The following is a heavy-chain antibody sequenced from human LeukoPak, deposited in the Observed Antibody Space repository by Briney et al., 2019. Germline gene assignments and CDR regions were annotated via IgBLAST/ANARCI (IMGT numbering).Heavy chain of an antibody. J-gene: IGHJ5*02. V-gene: IGHV4-39*01. D-gene: IGHD6-19*01. CDR1: GGSTSNSSYY. Sequence: SETLSLTCTVSGGSTSNSSYYWGWIRQPPGKGLEWIGSIYYSGSTYYNPSLKSRVSISVDTSKNQFSLKLSSVTAADTAVYYCARHPIAVAGTSWFDPWGQGTLVTVSS. CDR2: IYYSGST. CDR3: ARHPIAVAGTSWFDP.